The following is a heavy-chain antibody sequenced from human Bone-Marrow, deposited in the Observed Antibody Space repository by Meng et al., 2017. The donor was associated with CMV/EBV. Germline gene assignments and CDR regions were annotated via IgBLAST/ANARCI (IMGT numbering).Heavy chain of an antibody. D-gene: IGHD2-8*01. CDR1: GGTFSSYA. J-gene: IGHJ5*02. CDR2: INPSGGST. CDR3: ARGNGVRGNWFDP. Sequence: ASVKVSCKASGGTFSSYAISWVRQAPGQGLEWMGIINPSGGSTTYAQKLQGRVTMTRDTSISTAYMELSRLRSDDTAVYYCARGNGVRGNWFDPWGQGTLVTVSS. V-gene: IGHV1-46*04.